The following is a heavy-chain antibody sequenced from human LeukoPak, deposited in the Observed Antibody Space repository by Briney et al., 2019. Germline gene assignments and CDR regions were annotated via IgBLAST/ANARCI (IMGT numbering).Heavy chain of an antibody. Sequence: GGSLRLSCAASGFTFSSYWMSWVRQAPGKGLEWVANIKQDGSEKYYVDSVKGRFTISRDNAKNSLYLQMNSLRAEDTAVYYCAKAWGPYYFDYWGQGTLVTVSS. V-gene: IGHV3-7*01. J-gene: IGHJ4*02. CDR2: IKQDGSEK. CDR3: AKAWGPYYFDY. CDR1: GFTFSSYW. D-gene: IGHD7-27*01.